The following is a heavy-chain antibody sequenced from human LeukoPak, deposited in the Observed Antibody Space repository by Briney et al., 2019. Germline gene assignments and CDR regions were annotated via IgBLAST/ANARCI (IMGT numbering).Heavy chain of an antibody. Sequence: GGSLRLSCAASGFTFSSYWMHWVRQVPGKGPVWVSFINPDGENTNYAASVKGRFIISRDNARNTLYLQMNSLRAEDTAVYYCAKDLHYGSADYWGQGIQVTVSS. CDR3: AKDLHYGSADY. V-gene: IGHV3-74*01. D-gene: IGHD3-10*01. CDR1: GFTFSSYW. CDR2: INPDGENT. J-gene: IGHJ4*02.